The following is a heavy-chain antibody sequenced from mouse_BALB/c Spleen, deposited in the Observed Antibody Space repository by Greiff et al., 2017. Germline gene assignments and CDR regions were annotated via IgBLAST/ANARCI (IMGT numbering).Heavy chain of an antibody. V-gene: IGHV5-9-3*01. D-gene: IGHD2-3*01. CDR1: GFTFSSYA. CDR3: ARLGTTLDY. CDR2: ISSGGSYT. Sequence: DVQLVESGGGLVKPGGSLKLSCAASGFTFSSYAMSWVRQTPEKRLEWVATISSGGSYTYYPDSVKGRFTISRDNAKNTLYLQMSSLRSEDTAMYYCARLGTTLDYWGQGTTLTVSS. J-gene: IGHJ2*01.